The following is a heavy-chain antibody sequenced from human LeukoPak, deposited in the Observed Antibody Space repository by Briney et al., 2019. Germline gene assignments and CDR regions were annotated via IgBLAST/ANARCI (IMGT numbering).Heavy chain of an antibody. V-gene: IGHV4-30-2*01. Sequence: SETLSLTCSVSGGSISSGGYSWNWIRQPPGKGLEWIGYIHSSGTAYYNPSLKSRVTISLDRSKNQFSLNLTSVTAADTAVYYCARETPLRYFDPWGQGTLVTVSS. CDR1: GGSISSGGYS. J-gene: IGHJ5*02. CDR2: IHSSGTA. CDR3: ARETPLRYFDP. D-gene: IGHD3-9*01.